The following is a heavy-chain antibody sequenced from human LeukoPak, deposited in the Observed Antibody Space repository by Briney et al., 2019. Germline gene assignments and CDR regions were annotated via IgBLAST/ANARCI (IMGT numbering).Heavy chain of an antibody. V-gene: IGHV4-30-2*01. Sequence: SETLSLTCSVSGGSISSGGYSWNWIRQPPGKGLEWIGYIHSSGTAYYNPSLKSRVTISLDRSKNQFSLNLTSVTAADTAVYYCARETPLRYFDPWGQGTLVTVSS. CDR1: GGSISSGGYS. J-gene: IGHJ5*02. CDR2: IHSSGTA. CDR3: ARETPLRYFDP. D-gene: IGHD3-9*01.